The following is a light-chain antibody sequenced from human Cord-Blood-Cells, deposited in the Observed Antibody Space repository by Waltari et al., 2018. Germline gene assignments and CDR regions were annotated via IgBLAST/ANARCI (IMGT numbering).Light chain of an antibody. CDR3: SSYTSSSTGV. V-gene: IGLV2-14*01. CDR2: DVS. Sequence: QSALTQPASVSGSPGQSLTISCTGTSSDVGGYNYVSLYQQHPGKAPNLMIYDVSKRPSGVSNRFSGSKSGNTASLTISGLQAEDEADYYCSSYTSSSTGVFGGGTKLTVL. J-gene: IGLJ2*01. CDR1: SSDVGGYNY.